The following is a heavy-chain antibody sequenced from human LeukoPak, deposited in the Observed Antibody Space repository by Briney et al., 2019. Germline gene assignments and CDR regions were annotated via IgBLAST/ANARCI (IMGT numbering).Heavy chain of an antibody. J-gene: IGHJ4*02. V-gene: IGHV3-23*01. CDR3: AKSGGNVKGY. CDR2: ISGSGGST. CDR1: GFTFNNYG. Sequence: GGSLRLSCVASGFTFNNYGMSWVRQAPGKGLEWVSAISGSGGSTYYADSVKGRFTISRDNSKNTLYLQMNNLRAEDTAVYYCAKSGGNVKGYWGQGTLVTVSS. D-gene: IGHD4-23*01.